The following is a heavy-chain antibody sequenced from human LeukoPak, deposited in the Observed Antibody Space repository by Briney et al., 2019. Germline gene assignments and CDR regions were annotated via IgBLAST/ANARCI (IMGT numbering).Heavy chain of an antibody. Sequence: PGESLRIFCKGSGYSFSSYWIGRVRQMPGKGLEWMVIIYPGDSDTRYRPSFQGQVTISADNSISTAYLQWSSLKASDTAMYYCARQGYCSSTSCYLYYYYGMDVWGQGTTVTVSS. V-gene: IGHV5-51*01. D-gene: IGHD2-2*01. J-gene: IGHJ6*02. CDR1: GYSFSSYW. CDR3: ARQGYCSSTSCYLYYYYGMDV. CDR2: IYPGDSDT.